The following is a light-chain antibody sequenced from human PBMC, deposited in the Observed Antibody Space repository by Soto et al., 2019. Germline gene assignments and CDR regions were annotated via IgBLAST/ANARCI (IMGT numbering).Light chain of an antibody. V-gene: IGKV3-15*01. Sequence: EILLTQSPGTLSLSPGERATLSCRAGQSVGCNLAWYQQKAGQAPRLLIYDASTRATGVPARCSGSGSGTEFTLTISSLQYEDFADYYCQQYNNWHPWTFGQGTKVDIK. CDR1: QSVGCN. J-gene: IGKJ1*01. CDR2: DAS. CDR3: QQYNNWHPWT.